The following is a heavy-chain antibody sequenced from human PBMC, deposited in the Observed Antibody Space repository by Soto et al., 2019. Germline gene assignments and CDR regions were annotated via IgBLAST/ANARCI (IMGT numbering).Heavy chain of an antibody. CDR1: GGTFSSYA. CDR3: ARDAVVVVPAANYYYGMDV. CDR2: VIPIFGTA. J-gene: IGHJ6*02. D-gene: IGHD2-2*01. V-gene: IGHV1-69*13. Sequence: ASVKVSCKASGGTFSSYAISWVRQAPGQGLEWMGGVIPIFGTANYAQKLQGRVTITADESTSTAYMELSSLRSEDTAVYYCARDAVVVVPAANYYYGMDVWGQGTTVTVSS.